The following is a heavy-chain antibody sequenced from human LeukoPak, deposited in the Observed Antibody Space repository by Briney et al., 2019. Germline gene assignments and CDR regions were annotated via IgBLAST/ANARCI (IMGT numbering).Heavy chain of an antibody. CDR2: ICNSGNT. D-gene: IGHD3-16*01. Sequence: SETLSLTCGVSGVSISSSNYCWGWIRQPPGRGLEGIGTICNSGNTYYKPSLKSRVTMSIDTSKNQFSLKLTSVIAADTAVYYCARRVPHYDWFAPWGQGTLVTVSS. CDR1: GVSISSSNYC. V-gene: IGHV4-39*01. J-gene: IGHJ5*02. CDR3: ARRVPHYDWFAP.